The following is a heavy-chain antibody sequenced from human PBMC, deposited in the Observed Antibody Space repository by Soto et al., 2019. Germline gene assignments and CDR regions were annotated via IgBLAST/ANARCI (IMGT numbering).Heavy chain of an antibody. Sequence: PGGSLRLSCEASGFTVSISYMAWVRQVPGKGLEWVSAISGSGGSTYYADSVKGRFTISRDNSKNTLYLQMNSLRAEDTAVYYFAKPARGWYSETDVWGQGTLVTGSS. CDR2: ISGSGGST. J-gene: IGHJ4*02. V-gene: IGHV3-23*01. CDR3: AKPARGWYSETDV. CDR1: GFTVSISY. D-gene: IGHD6-19*01.